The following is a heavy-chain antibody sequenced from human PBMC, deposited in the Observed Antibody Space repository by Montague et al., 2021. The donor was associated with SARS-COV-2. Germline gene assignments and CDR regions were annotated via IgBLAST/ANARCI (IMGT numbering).Heavy chain of an antibody. CDR1: GFTFSTYA. CDR2: MSYGGSNK. CDR3: AREITASTYAMDV. V-gene: IGHV3-30-3*01. D-gene: IGHD2-15*01. J-gene: IGHJ6*02. Sequence: SLRLSCAASGFTFSTYAMNWVRQAPGKGLEWVAAMSYGGSNKYYADSVMGRFTISRDNSKNTLYLQMNSLRSEDTAVYYCAREITASTYAMDVWGQGTRSPSP.